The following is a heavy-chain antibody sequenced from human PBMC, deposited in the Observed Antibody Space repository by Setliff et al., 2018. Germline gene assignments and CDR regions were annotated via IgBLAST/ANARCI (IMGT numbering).Heavy chain of an antibody. D-gene: IGHD3-10*01. J-gene: IGHJ6*02. CDR3: ARDGVFYAMDF. CDR1: GFTFSNCW. V-gene: IGHV3-7*01. CDR2: IKPDLSEK. Sequence: GGSLRLSCAASGFTFSNCWVSWVRQAPGKGLEWVASIKPDLSEKYYVDSVKGRFTISRDNAKNSLSLQMNSLRTEDTAVYYCARDGVFYAMDFWGQGTTVTVSS.